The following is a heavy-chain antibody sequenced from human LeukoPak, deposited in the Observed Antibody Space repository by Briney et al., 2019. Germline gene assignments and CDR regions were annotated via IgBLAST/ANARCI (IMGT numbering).Heavy chain of an antibody. CDR3: ARVGIVVVVAATQGLGYFDY. J-gene: IGHJ4*02. CDR2: IYRSGHT. V-gene: IGHV4-59*08. D-gene: IGHD2-15*01. CDR1: GDSIGDYY. Sequence: PSETLSLTCTVSGDSIGDYYWSWIRQPPGKGLEWIGYIYRSGHTHSNPSLKSRVTISVDTSKNQFSLKLSSVTAADTAVYYCARVGIVVVVAATQGLGYFDYWGQGTLVTVSS.